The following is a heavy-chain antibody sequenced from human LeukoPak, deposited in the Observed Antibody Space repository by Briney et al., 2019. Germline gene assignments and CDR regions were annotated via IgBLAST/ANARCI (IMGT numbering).Heavy chain of an antibody. V-gene: IGHV4-30-4*08. Sequence: PSQTLSLTCTVSGGSISSGDYYWSWIRQPPGKGLEWIGYIYYSGSTYYNPSLKSRVTISVDTSKNQFSLKLSSVTAADTAVYYCARESPPGYRNSYYFDYWGQGTLVTVSS. CDR3: ARESPPGYRNSYYFDY. J-gene: IGHJ4*02. CDR2: IYYSGST. D-gene: IGHD4-23*01. CDR1: GGSISSGDYY.